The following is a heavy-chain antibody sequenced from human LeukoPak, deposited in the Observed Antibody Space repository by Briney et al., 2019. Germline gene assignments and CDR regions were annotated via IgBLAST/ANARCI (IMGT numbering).Heavy chain of an antibody. CDR3: ARRASDTAMGLFDY. V-gene: IGHV4-31*03. D-gene: IGHD5-18*01. J-gene: IGHJ4*02. Sequence: PSQTLSLTCTVSGGCISSGGYYWSWIRQHPGKGLEWIGYIYYSGSTYYNPSLKSRVTISVDTSMNQFSLKLSSVTAADTAVYYCARRASDTAMGLFDYWGQGTLVTVSS. CDR1: GGCISSGGYY. CDR2: IYYSGST.